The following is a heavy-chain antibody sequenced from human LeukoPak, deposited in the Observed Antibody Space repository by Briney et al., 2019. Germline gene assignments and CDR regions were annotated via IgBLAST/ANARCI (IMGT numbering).Heavy chain of an antibody. V-gene: IGHV3-13*01. CDR2: IGADGDT. CDR3: ARGKRNWFDP. J-gene: IGHJ5*02. CDR1: GFTFSNYD. Sequence: GGSLRLSCAASGFTFSNYDTHWVRQGIGKGLEWVSGIGADGDTYYPGSLKGRFTISRENAKNSLYLQMNSLRAGDTAVYYCARGKRNWFDPWGQGTLVTVSS.